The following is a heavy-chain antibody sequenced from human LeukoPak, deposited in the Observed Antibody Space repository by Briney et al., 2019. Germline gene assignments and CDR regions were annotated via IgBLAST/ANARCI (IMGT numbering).Heavy chain of an antibody. CDR2: ITGSGGST. D-gene: IGHD6-19*01. CDR1: GFTFSSYA. Sequence: PGGSLRLSCAASGFTFSSYAMSWVRQAPGKGLEWVAGITGSGGSTYYADSVKGRFTISRDNSKNTLSLQMNSLRAEDTAVYFCAKGRSAWYVDFDNWGQGTLVTVSS. CDR3: AKGRSAWYVDFDN. V-gene: IGHV3-23*01. J-gene: IGHJ4*02.